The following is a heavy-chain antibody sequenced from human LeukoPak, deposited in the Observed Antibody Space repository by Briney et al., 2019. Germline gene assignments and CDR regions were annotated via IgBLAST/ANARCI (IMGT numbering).Heavy chain of an antibody. CDR1: GLTFNSYA. V-gene: IGHV3-23*01. Sequence: GGSLRLSCAVSGLTFNSYAVSWVRQAPGKGLEWVSAISKSGDHTYYAASAKGRFTIYRDNSKNTQYLQMNSLRAEDTAVYYCATSWGPDTSAFRWGRDGMDVWGQGTTVIVS. J-gene: IGHJ6*02. D-gene: IGHD3-16*01. CDR2: ISKSGDHT. CDR3: ATSWGPDTSAFRWGRDGMDV.